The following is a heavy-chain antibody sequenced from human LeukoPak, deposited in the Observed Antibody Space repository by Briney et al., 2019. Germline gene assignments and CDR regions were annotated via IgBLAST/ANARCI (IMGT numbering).Heavy chain of an antibody. CDR3: ARSKTGSYARPFDY. D-gene: IGHD1-26*01. CDR1: GVSVSSDY. V-gene: IGHV3-66*01. CDR2: LYSGGSS. Sequence: GGSLRLSCAASGVSVSSDYMSWVRQAPGKGLECVSLLYSGGSSHYAGSVKGRFTISRDKSKNMVFLQMNSLRAEDTAVYFCARSKTGSYARPFDYWGQGTLVTVSS. J-gene: IGHJ4*02.